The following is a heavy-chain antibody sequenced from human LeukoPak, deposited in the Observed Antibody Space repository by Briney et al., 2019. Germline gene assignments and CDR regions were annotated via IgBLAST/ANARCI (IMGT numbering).Heavy chain of an antibody. CDR1: FSTFTSFW. CDR2: TYPGDSDA. V-gene: IGHV5-51*01. D-gene: IGHD2-21*02. CDR3: TSHRPSDSNLDF. Sequence: GESLKISCQGSFSTFTSFWIGWLRQMPGKGLEWMGITYPGDSDATYSPSFQGQVTISADKSINTAYQQLCNLKAWDTATYYCTSHRPSDSNLDFWGQGTLVTVSS. J-gene: IGHJ4*02.